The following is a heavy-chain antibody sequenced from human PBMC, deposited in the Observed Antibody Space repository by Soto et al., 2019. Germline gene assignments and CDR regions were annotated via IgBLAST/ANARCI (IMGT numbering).Heavy chain of an antibody. CDR3: ARDGNTMVRGVIPGYYYYGMDV. D-gene: IGHD3-10*01. V-gene: IGHV1-3*01. Sequence: GASVKVSCKASGYTFTSYAMHWVRQAPGQRLEWMGWINAGNGNTKYSQKFQGRVTMTRDTSASTAYMELSSLRSEDTAVYYCARDGNTMVRGVIPGYYYYGMDVWGQGTTVTVSS. CDR1: GYTFTSYA. CDR2: INAGNGNT. J-gene: IGHJ6*02.